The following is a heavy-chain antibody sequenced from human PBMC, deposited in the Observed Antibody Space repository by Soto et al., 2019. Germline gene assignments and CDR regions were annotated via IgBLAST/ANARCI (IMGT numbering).Heavy chain of an antibody. J-gene: IGHJ4*02. CDR2: ISAYNDNT. D-gene: IGHD2-2*02. CDR3: AREYCSSTSCYNPDY. CDR1: GYTFTSYG. V-gene: IGHV1-18*01. Sequence: VKVSSKASGYTFTSYGISWARQATGQGLEWMGWISAYNDNTNYAQKLQGRVAMTADTSQSTAYMELRSLTSDDTAVYYCAREYCSSTSCYNPDYWGQGTLVTVSS.